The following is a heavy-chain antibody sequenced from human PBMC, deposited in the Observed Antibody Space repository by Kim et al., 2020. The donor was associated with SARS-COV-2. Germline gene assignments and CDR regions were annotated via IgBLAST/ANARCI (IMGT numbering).Heavy chain of an antibody. V-gene: IGHV3-21*04. Sequence: GGSLRLSCAASGFTFSSYSMNWVRQAPGKGLEWVSSISSSSSYIYYADSVKGRFTISRDNAKNSLYLQMNSLRAEDTAVYYCARDGSSRKRWGAAANGGFSSDGMRFDPWGQGTLVTVSS. J-gene: IGHJ5*02. D-gene: IGHD1-26*01. CDR2: ISSSSSYI. CDR1: GFTFSSYS. CDR3: ARDGSSRKRWGAAANGGFSSDGMRFDP.